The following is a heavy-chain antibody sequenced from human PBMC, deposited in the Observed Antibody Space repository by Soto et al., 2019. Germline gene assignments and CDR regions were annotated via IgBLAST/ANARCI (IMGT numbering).Heavy chain of an antibody. J-gene: IGHJ4*02. CDR2: ISAYNGNT. CDR3: ARVHYYDSSGYPDY. CDR1: GYTFTSYG. D-gene: IGHD3-22*01. Sequence: ASVKFSCKASGYTFTSYGISWVRQAPGQGLEWMGWISAYNGNTNYAQKLQGRVTMTTDTSTSTAYMELRSLRSDDTAVYYCARVHYYDSSGYPDYWGQGTLVTVSS. V-gene: IGHV1-18*04.